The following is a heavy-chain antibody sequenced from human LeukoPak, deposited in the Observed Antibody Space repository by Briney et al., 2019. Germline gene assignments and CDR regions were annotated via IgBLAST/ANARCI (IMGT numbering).Heavy chain of an antibody. CDR3: ARDVRYSSGWFFDY. J-gene: IGHJ4*02. D-gene: IGHD6-19*01. CDR2: IYHSGST. V-gene: IGHV4-4*02. Sequence: SGTLFLTCAVSGGSISSSNWWSWVRPPPGKGLEWIGEIYHSGSTNYNPSLKSRVTISVDKSKNQFSLKLSSVTAADTAVYYCARDVRYSSGWFFDYWGQGTLVTVSS. CDR1: GGSISSSNW.